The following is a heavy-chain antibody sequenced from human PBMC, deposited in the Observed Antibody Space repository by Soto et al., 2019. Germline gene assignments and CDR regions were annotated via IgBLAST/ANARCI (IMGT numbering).Heavy chain of an antibody. V-gene: IGHV4-61*01. Sequence: SETLSLTCTVSGGSVSSGSYYWSWIRQPPGKGLEWIGYIYYSGSTNYNPSLKSRVTISVDTSKNQFSLKLSSVTAADTAVYYCARVDIVATTLDYWGQGTLVRVSS. D-gene: IGHD5-12*01. J-gene: IGHJ4*02. CDR1: GGSVSSGSYY. CDR2: IYYSGST. CDR3: ARVDIVATTLDY.